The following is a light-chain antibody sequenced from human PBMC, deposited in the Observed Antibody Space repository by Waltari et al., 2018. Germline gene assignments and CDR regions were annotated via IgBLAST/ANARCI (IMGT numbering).Light chain of an antibody. CDR3: QSSDRGGYVV. J-gene: IGLJ2*01. Sequence: SYELTQPPSVSVSPGQTARITCSSDALSKKFVYWYQRKAGQAPVLVIYKDDERPAGIPERFSGSSSGTTVTLTISGVQAEDEADYYCQSSDRGGYVVFGGGTKLTVL. V-gene: IGLV3-25*03. CDR1: ALSKKF. CDR2: KDD.